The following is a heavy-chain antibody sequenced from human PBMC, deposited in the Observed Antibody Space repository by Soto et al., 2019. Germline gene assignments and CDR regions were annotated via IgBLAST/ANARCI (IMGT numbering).Heavy chain of an antibody. CDR2: IIPIFGTA. V-gene: IGHV1-69*01. Sequence: QVQLVQSGAEVKKPGSSVKVSCKASGGTFSSYAISWVRQAPGQGLEWMGGIIPIFGTANYAQKFQGRGTITADESTSTAYMELSSLRSEDTAVYYCARDGARSADSSGYDFVYCGQGTLVTVSS. CDR3: ARDGARSADSSGYDFVY. J-gene: IGHJ4*02. CDR1: GGTFSSYA. D-gene: IGHD3-22*01.